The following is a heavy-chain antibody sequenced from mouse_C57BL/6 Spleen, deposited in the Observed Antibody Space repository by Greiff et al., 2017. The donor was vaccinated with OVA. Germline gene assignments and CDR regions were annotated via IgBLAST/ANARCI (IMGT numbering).Heavy chain of an antibody. CDR1: GYTFTSYG. D-gene: IGHD1-1*01. V-gene: IGHV1-81*01. CDR3: ARSPDYYGSGAY. CDR2: IYPRSGNT. Sequence: QVQLKQSGAELARPGASVKLSCKASGYTFTSYGISWVKQRTGQGLEWIGEIYPRSGNTYYNEKFKGKATLTADKSSSTAYMELRSLTSEDSAVYFCARSPDYYGSGAYWGQGTLVTVSA. J-gene: IGHJ3*01.